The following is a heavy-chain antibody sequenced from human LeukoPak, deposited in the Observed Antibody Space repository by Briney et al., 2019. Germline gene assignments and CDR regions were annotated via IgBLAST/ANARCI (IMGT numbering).Heavy chain of an antibody. CDR1: GDSIDSLDL. CDR3: AGLVGRYSSGLYYYYFDY. CDR2: MYLSGTT. D-gene: IGHD3-22*01. J-gene: IGHJ4*02. V-gene: IGHV4-4*02. Sequence: SGTLSLTCTVFGDSIDSLDLWSWVRQPPGKGLEWIGEMYLSGTTHSNPSVKSRVTISIDKSKNQFFLNLSSVTAADTAVYYCAGLVGRYSSGLYYYYFDYWGQGTLVTVSS.